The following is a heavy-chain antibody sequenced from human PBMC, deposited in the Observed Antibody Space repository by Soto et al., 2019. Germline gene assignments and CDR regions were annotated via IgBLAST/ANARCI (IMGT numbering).Heavy chain of an antibody. CDR3: ARFLYCSGGGCYSGGGAFDY. V-gene: IGHV2-70*11. Sequence: SGPTLLNPTQTLTLTCTFSGFSLSTSGMCVSWIRQPPGKALEWLARIDWDDDEYYSTSLRTRLTISKDTSKNQVVLTMTNMDPVDTATYYCARFLYCSGGGCYSGGGAFDYWGQGTLVTVSS. J-gene: IGHJ4*02. CDR1: GFSLSTSGMC. CDR2: IDWDDDE. D-gene: IGHD2-15*01.